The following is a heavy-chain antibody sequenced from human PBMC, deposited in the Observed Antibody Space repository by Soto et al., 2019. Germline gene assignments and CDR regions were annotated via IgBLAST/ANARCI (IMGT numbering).Heavy chain of an antibody. CDR1: GDSVSSNTAA. V-gene: IGHV6-1*01. D-gene: IGHD2-2*01. Sequence: KQSPTLSLTCAISGDSVSSNTAAWNWIRPSPSRGLEWLGRTYYKSKWYNDYAVSVKSRITINPDTSKNQFSLQLNSVTPEDTAVYYCVRERKYQLLSWYWFDPWGQGTLVTVSS. J-gene: IGHJ5*02. CDR3: VRERKYQLLSWYWFDP. CDR2: TYYKSKWYN.